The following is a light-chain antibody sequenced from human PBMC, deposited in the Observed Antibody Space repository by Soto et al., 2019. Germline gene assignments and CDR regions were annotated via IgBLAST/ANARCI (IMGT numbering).Light chain of an antibody. V-gene: IGKV2-28*01. Sequence: DIVMTQSPLSLPVTPGEPASISCRSSQSLLHSNGYNYLDWYLQKPGQSPQLLIYLGSNRASGVTDRFSGSGSGTDFTLKISRVEAEDVGVYYCMQALQTPYTVGQGTKLEIK. CDR2: LGS. CDR1: QSLLHSNGYNY. J-gene: IGKJ2*01. CDR3: MQALQTPYT.